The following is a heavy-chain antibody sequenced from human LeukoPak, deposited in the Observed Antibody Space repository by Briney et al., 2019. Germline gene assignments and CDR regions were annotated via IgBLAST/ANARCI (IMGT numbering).Heavy chain of an antibody. CDR2: INHSGST. Sequence: SETLSLTCAVYGGSFSGYYWSWIRQPPGKRLEWIGEINHSGSTNYNPSLKSRVTISVDTSKNQFSLKLSSVTAADTAVYYCARLGIAVAGTWYFDYWGQGTLVTVSS. D-gene: IGHD6-19*01. CDR3: ARLGIAVAGTWYFDY. CDR1: GGSFSGYY. V-gene: IGHV4-34*01. J-gene: IGHJ4*02.